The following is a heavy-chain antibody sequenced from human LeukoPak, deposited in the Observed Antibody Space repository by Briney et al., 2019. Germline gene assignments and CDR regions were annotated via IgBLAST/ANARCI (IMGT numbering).Heavy chain of an antibody. CDR3: ARDSAGNDY. D-gene: IGHD6-13*01. CDR1: GFTFSTYW. Sequence: GGSLTLSCAASGFTFSTYWMSWVRQAPGKGLEWVANIKQDGSEKYYVDSVKGRFTISRDNAKNSLYLQMNSLRAEDTAMYYCARDSAGNDYWGQGTLVTVSS. J-gene: IGHJ4*02. CDR2: IKQDGSEK. V-gene: IGHV3-7*01.